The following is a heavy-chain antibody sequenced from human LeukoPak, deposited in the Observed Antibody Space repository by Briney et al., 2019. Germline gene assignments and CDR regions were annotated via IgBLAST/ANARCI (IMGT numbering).Heavy chain of an antibody. CDR2: LSSSGGTT. V-gene: IGHV3-23*01. CDR1: GFTFSSHA. CDR3: AKGGSTSRVTTSRVVFGYYYYLDV. D-gene: IGHD4-17*01. J-gene: IGHJ6*03. Sequence: GGSLRLSCAASGFTFSSHAMSWFRQAPAKGLEWVSSLSSSGGTTYHADSVKGRFSISRDNSKNTLYLQLNSLRAEDTAVYYCAKGGSTSRVTTSRVVFGYYYYLDVWGKGTPVTVSS.